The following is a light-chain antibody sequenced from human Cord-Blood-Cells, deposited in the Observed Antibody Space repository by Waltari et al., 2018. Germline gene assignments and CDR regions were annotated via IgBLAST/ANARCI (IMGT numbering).Light chain of an antibody. V-gene: IGLV2-11*01. Sequence: QSALTQPRSVSGSPGQSVTISCTGTSSDVGGYNYVSWYQQHPGKAPKFIIYDVSKRPSVVPARFFGSTSGNTASLTSSGLQSEYEADYYCCSYAGSYSVVFGGGTKLTVL. J-gene: IGLJ2*01. CDR3: CSYAGSYSVV. CDR2: DVS. CDR1: SSDVGGYNY.